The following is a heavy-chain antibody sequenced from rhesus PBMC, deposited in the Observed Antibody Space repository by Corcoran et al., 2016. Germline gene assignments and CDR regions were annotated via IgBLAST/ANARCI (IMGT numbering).Heavy chain of an antibody. D-gene: IGHD6-25*01. J-gene: IGHJ6*01. CDR2: IGGDSSYT. V-gene: IGHV3S23*01. Sequence: EVQLAESGGGLVQPGGSLRLSCAASGFTFSSYEMHWVRQAPGKGLESVSVIGGDSSYTHYADCVKGRFTISRDNAKNSLSLQMNSLRAEDTAVYYCARRLIAAAGQPDYGLDSWGQGVVVTVSS. CDR3: ARRLIAAAGQPDYGLDS. CDR1: GFTFSSYE.